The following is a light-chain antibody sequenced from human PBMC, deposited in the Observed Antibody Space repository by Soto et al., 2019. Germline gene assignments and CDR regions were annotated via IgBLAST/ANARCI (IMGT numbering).Light chain of an antibody. CDR2: AAS. Sequence: DIQMTQSPSSLSASVGDRVTITCRASQGISNYLAWYQQKPGKVPKLLIYAASTLQSGVPSRFSGSGSGIDFTLPIRTLHPEDGATNYCKKYNSAPQTFGQGTKVNIK. CDR1: QGISNY. J-gene: IGKJ1*01. CDR3: KKYNSAPQT. V-gene: IGKV1-27*01.